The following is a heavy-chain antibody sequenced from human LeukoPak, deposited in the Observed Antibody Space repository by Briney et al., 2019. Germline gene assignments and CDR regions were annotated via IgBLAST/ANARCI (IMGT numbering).Heavy chain of an antibody. CDR3: ARDGYYYDSSGYYRFDY. D-gene: IGHD3-22*01. Sequence: SETLSLTCTVSGGSISSYSYYWGWIRQPAGKGLEWIGRIYTSGSTNYNPSLKSRVTMSVDTSKNQFSLKLSSVTAADTAVYYCARDGYYYDSSGYYRFDYWGQGTLVTVSS. CDR1: GGSISSYSYY. J-gene: IGHJ4*02. V-gene: IGHV4-61*02. CDR2: IYTSGST.